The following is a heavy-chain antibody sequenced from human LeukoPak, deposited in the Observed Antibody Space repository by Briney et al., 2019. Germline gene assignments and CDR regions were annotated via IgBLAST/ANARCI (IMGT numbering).Heavy chain of an antibody. CDR3: ASMYYYDSSGYYSY. CDR2: IKSKTDGGTT. D-gene: IGHD3-22*01. Sequence: GGSLRLSCTTSGFTFSNAWMSWVRQAPGKGLEWVGRIKSKTDGGTTDYAAPVKGRFTISRDDSKNTLYLQMNSLRAEDTAVYYCASMYYYDSSGYYSYWGQGTLVTVSS. CDR1: GFTFSNAW. J-gene: IGHJ4*02. V-gene: IGHV3-15*01.